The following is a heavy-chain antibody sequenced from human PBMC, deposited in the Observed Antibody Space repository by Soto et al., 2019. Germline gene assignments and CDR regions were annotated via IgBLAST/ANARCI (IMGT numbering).Heavy chain of an antibody. CDR3: ARTLVGATGRVYYFDY. J-gene: IGHJ4*02. CDR2: INHSGST. Sequence: QVQLQQWGAGLLKPSETLSLTCAVYGGSFSGYYWSWIRQPPGKGLEWIGEINHSGSTNYNPSLKSRVTISVDTSKNQFSLKLSSVTAADTAVYYCARTLVGATGRVYYFDYWGQGTLVTVSS. CDR1: GGSFSGYY. D-gene: IGHD1-26*01. V-gene: IGHV4-34*01.